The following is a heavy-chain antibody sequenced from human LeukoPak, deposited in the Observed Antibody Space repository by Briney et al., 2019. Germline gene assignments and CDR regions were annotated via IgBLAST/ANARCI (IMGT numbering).Heavy chain of an antibody. J-gene: IGHJ4*02. Sequence: PGRSPRLSCAASGFTFSGYGMHWVRQAPGKGLEWVALISYDGSNKYHADSVKGRFTISRNNSKNTLYLQMNSLRVEDTAVYYCAKTQGSSWYGADYWGQGTLVTVSS. D-gene: IGHD6-13*01. CDR3: AKTQGSSWYGADY. CDR2: ISYDGSNK. CDR1: GFTFSGYG. V-gene: IGHV3-30*18.